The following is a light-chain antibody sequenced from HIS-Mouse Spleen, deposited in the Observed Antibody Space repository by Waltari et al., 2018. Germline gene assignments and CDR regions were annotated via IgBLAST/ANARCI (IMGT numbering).Light chain of an antibody. V-gene: IGLV2-11*01. CDR3: CSYAGSYTFGV. CDR1: SSDVGGYNY. Sequence: QSALTQPRSVSGSTGQSVTISCTGTSSDVGGYNYASWYQQHPGKAPKLMIYDVSKRPSGVPDRFSGSKSGNTASLTISGLQAEDEADYYCCSYAGSYTFGVFGGGTKLTVL. J-gene: IGLJ3*02. CDR2: DVS.